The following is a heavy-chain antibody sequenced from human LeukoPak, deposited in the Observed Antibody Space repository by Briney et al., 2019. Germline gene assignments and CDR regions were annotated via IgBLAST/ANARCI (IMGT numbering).Heavy chain of an antibody. D-gene: IGHD1-26*01. V-gene: IGHV3-30-3*01. Sequence: GGSLRLSCAASGFTLSSYAMHWVRQAPGKGLEWVAVISYDGSTKYSADSVKGRFTISRDHSKNTLYLQMNSLRAEDTAVYYCARDSTDGVIPRELHPPFDYWGQGALVTVSS. J-gene: IGHJ4*02. CDR3: ARDSTDGVIPRELHPPFDY. CDR2: ISYDGSTK. CDR1: GFTLSSYA.